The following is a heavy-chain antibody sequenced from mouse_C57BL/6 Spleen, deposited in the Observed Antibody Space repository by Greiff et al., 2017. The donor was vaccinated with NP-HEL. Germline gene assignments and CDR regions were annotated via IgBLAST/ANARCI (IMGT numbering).Heavy chain of an antibody. CDR2: INPGSGGT. CDR1: GYAFTNYL. Sequence: VQLQQSGAELVRPGTSVKVSCKASGYAFTNYLIEWVKQRPGHGLEWIGVINPGSGGTNYNEKFKGKATLTADKSSSTAYMQLSSLTSEDSAVYFFARNGYGGDFDYWGQGTTLTGSS. D-gene: IGHD2-2*01. V-gene: IGHV1-54*01. CDR3: ARNGYGGDFDY. J-gene: IGHJ2*01.